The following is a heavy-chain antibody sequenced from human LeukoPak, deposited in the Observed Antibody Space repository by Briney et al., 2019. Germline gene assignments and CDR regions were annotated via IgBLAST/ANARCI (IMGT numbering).Heavy chain of an antibody. CDR2: IYHSGST. CDR3: ARDRKGVAARQDAFDI. CDR1: GYSISSGYY. J-gene: IGHJ3*02. Sequence: PSETLSLTCTVSGYSISSGYYWGWIRQPPGKGLEWIGSIYHSGSTYYNPSLKSRVTISVDTSKNQFSLKLSSVTAADTAVYYCARDRKGVAARQDAFDIWGQGTMVTVSS. V-gene: IGHV4-38-2*02. D-gene: IGHD6-6*01.